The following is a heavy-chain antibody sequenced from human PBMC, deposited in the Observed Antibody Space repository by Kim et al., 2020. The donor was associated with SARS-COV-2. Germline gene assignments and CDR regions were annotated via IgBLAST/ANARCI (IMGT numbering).Heavy chain of an antibody. CDR3: ANGGLPGALDY. J-gene: IGHJ4*02. V-gene: IGHV3-74*01. CDR2: MNSAGSRT. Sequence: GGSLRLSCAASGFTFSAYWMHWVRQAPGKGLVWVSQMNSAGSRTGYADSVKGRFTISRDNAKNTLYLQMNSLSAEDTAMYYCANGGLPGALDYWGQGTLVTVSS. D-gene: IGHD3-16*01. CDR1: GFTFSAYW.